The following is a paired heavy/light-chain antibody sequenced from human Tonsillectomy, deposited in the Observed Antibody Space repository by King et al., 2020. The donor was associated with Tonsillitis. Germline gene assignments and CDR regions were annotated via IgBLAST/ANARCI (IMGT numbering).Heavy chain of an antibody. D-gene: IGHD3-10*01. CDR2: IDPRDSYT. J-gene: IGHJ3*02. CDR1: GYEFSTYW. CDR3: ARIRGWTPGTFEI. Sequence: EVQLVQSGAEAKKPGESLRISCQGSGYEFSTYWITWVRQVPGQGLQWMGRIDPRDSYTNYSPSFKGHVIISADNSINMAYLQWNSLKASDTAIYYCARIRGWTPGTFEIWGQGTMVTVSS. V-gene: IGHV5-10-1*03.
Light chain of an antibody. Sequence: QSVLTQPPSASGTPGQRVTISCSGSSSNIGTNGVNWYQQFPGSAPKLLIYRDNERPSGVPDRFSGSKSGTSASLAISGLQSDDEADYYCSSWDDRLKAVIFGGGTELTVL. J-gene: IGLJ2*01. V-gene: IGLV1-44*01. CDR3: SSWDDRLKAVI. CDR1: SSNIGTNG. CDR2: RDN.